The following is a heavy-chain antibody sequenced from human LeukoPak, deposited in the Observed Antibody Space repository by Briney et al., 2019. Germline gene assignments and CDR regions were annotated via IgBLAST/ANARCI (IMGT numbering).Heavy chain of an antibody. J-gene: IGHJ4*02. Sequence: GGSLRLSCAASGFNFNDYWMTWVRQAPGKGLEWVANIKQDGSAKFYEDSVKGRFTISRDNAENTLYLQMNSLRAEDTAVYYCVRDPVFGKLDHWGQGTLVTVSS. CDR1: GFNFNDYW. CDR2: IKQDGSAK. V-gene: IGHV3-7*04. CDR3: VRDPVFGKLDH. D-gene: IGHD3-3*01.